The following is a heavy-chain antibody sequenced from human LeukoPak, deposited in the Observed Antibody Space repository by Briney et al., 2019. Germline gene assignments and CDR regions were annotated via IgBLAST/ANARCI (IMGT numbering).Heavy chain of an antibody. CDR1: GFTFSNYA. D-gene: IGHD2-15*01. V-gene: IGHV3-23*01. J-gene: IGHJ4*02. Sequence: GGSLRLSCAASGFTFSNYAMSWVRQAPGKGLEWVSVISGSGVSTYYADSVKGRFTISRDNFRNTLYLQMNSLRAEDTALYYCAKAPVTTCRGAFCYPFDYWGLGTLVTVSS. CDR3: AKAPVTTCRGAFCYPFDY. CDR2: ISGSGVST.